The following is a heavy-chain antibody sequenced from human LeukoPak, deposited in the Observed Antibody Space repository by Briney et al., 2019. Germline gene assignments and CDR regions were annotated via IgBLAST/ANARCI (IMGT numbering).Heavy chain of an antibody. V-gene: IGHV3-48*02. CDR2: ISSSSSTI. CDR1: GFTFSSYS. J-gene: IGHJ4*02. CDR3: ARDASALY. D-gene: IGHD6-19*01. Sequence: PGGSLRLSCAASGFTFSSYSMNWVRQAPGKGLEWVSYISSSSSTIYYADSVKGRFTISRDNARDSLYLQMNGLRDDDTSVYFCARDASALYWGRGTLATVSS.